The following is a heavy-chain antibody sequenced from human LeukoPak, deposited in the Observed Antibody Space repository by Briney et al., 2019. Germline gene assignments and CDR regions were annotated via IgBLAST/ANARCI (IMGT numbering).Heavy chain of an antibody. CDR1: GYTFTSYY. CDR2: INPSGGST. D-gene: IGHD2-21*02. Sequence: ASVKVSCKASGYTFTSYYMHWVRQAPGQGLEWMGIINPSGGSTSYAQKFQGRVTITADESTSTAYMELSSLRSEDTAVYYCARDAYQYCGGDCYLFGAFDIWGQGTMVTVSS. CDR3: ARDAYQYCGGDCYLFGAFDI. J-gene: IGHJ3*02. V-gene: IGHV1-46*01.